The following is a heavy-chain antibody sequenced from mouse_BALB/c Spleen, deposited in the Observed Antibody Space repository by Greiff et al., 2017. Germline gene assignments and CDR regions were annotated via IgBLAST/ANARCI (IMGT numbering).Heavy chain of an antibody. CDR3: ATYYDYDEGAY. CDR1: GFTFSSYA. Sequence: EVQLVESGGGLVKPGGSLKLSCAASGFTFSSYAMCWVRQSPEKRLEWVAEISSGGSYTYYPATVTGRFIISRDNAKNTLYLEMSSLRSEDTAMYYCATYYDYDEGAYWGQGTLVTVSA. D-gene: IGHD2-4*01. J-gene: IGHJ3*01. V-gene: IGHV5-9-4*01. CDR2: ISSGGSYT.